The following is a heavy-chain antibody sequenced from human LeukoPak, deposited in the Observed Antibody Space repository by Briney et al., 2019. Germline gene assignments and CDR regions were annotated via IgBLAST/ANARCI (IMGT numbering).Heavy chain of an antibody. D-gene: IGHD3-3*01. Sequence: PGGSLRLSCAASGFTFSDYYMSWIRQAPGKGLEWVSYISSSGSTIYYADSVKGRFTISRDNAKNSLYLQMNSLRAEDTAVYYCARWGPIYDFWSSSSRYYYMDVWGKGTTVTVSS. V-gene: IGHV3-11*04. CDR1: GFTFSDYY. CDR2: ISSSGSTI. J-gene: IGHJ6*03. CDR3: ARWGPIYDFWSSSSRYYYMDV.